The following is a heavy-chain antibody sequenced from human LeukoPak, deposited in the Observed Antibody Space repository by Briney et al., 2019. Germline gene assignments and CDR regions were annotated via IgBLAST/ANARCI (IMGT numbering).Heavy chain of an antibody. Sequence: GGSLRLSCAASGFTFRSHWMHWVRQAPGKGLVWVSRIKGDESYTNHADSVKGRFTISRDNAKNTLYLQMTSLRAEDTAIYYCVRDGVVYNDHWGQGTLVTVSS. D-gene: IGHD5/OR15-5a*01. J-gene: IGHJ4*02. CDR2: IKGDESYT. CDR1: GFTFRSHW. CDR3: VRDGVVYNDH. V-gene: IGHV3-74*01.